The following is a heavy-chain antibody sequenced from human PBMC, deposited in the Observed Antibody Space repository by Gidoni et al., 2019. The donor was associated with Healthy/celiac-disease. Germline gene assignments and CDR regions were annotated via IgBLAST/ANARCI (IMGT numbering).Heavy chain of an antibody. D-gene: IGHD3-10*01. V-gene: IGHV3-9*01. Sequence: EVQLVESGGGLVQPGRSLRLSCAASGFTFDDYAMHWVRQAPGKGLEWVSGISWNSGSIGYADSVKGRFTISRDNAKNSLYLQMNSLRAEDTALYYCAKDIVFRRFGELYNDFDYWGQGTLVTVSS. CDR3: AKDIVFRRFGELYNDFDY. J-gene: IGHJ4*02. CDR2: ISWNSGSI. CDR1: GFTFDDYA.